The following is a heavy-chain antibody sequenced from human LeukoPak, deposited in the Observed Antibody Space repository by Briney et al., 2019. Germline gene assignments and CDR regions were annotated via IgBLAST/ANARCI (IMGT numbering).Heavy chain of an antibody. Sequence: PSETLSLTCTVSGGSISSSSYYWGWIRQPPGKGLEWIGSIYYSGSTYYNPSLKSRVTISVDTSKNQFSLKLSSVTAADTAVYYCARLPECSSSLIDYWGQGTLVTVSS. V-gene: IGHV4-39*01. J-gene: IGHJ4*02. CDR3: ARLPECSSSLIDY. CDR2: IYYSGST. CDR1: GGSISSSSYY. D-gene: IGHD6-6*01.